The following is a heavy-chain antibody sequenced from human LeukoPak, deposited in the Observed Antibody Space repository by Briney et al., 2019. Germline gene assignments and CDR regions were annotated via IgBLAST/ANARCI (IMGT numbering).Heavy chain of an antibody. CDR2: ISWNGVTT. J-gene: IGHJ4*02. V-gene: IGHV3-43*01. Sequence: GGSLRLSCAASGFSFRGYTMHRVRQVPGRGLEWVSLISWNGVTTYYRDSVKGRFTISRDDSKNSLYLQMNSLRSEDSALYYCAASDGEQQLALWGQGTLVTVSS. CDR1: GFSFRGYT. D-gene: IGHD6-13*01. CDR3: AASDGEQQLAL.